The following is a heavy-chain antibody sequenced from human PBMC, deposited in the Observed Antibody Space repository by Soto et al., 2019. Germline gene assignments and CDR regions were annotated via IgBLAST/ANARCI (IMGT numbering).Heavy chain of an antibody. CDR3: ARECGGDCSNAFDL. V-gene: IGHV3-66*01. Sequence: VQLVESGGGLVQPGGSLRLSCAASGFTVSSNYMNWVRQAPGKGLEWLSVLYSGAGTYYADSVKDRFTISRDNSKNTLYLQLNSLRAKDTAIYYCARECGGDCSNAFDLWGQGTMVTVSP. J-gene: IGHJ3*01. CDR2: LYSGAGT. D-gene: IGHD2-21*01. CDR1: GFTVSSNY.